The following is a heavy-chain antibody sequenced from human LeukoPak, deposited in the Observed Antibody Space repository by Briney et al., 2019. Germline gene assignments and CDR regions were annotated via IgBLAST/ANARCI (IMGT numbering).Heavy chain of an antibody. J-gene: IGHJ6*02. CDR3: ARGPSDFWSGYLRYYYYGMDV. V-gene: IGHV4-34*01. D-gene: IGHD3-3*01. CDR2: INHSGST. CDR1: GGSISSYY. Sequence: PSETLSLTCTVSGGSISSYYWSWIRQPPGKGLEWIGEINHSGSTNYNPSLKSRVTISVDTSKNQFSLKLSSVTAADTAVYYCARGPSDFWSGYLRYYYYGMDVWGQGTTVTVSS.